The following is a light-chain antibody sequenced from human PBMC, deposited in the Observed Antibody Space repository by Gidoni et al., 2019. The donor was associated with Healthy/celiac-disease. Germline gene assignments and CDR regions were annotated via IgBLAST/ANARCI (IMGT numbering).Light chain of an antibody. V-gene: IGKV3-20*01. J-gene: IGKJ3*01. CDR3: QQYGSSPQGFT. Sequence: EIVLTQSPGTLSLSPGERATLSCRASQSVSSSYLAWYQQKPGQAPRLLIYGASSRATGIPDRFSGSGSGTDFTLTISRLEPEDLAVYYCQQYGSSPQGFTFGPGTKVDIK. CDR2: GAS. CDR1: QSVSSSY.